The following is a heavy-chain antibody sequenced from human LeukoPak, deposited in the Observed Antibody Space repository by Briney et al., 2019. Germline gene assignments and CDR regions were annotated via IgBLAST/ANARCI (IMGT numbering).Heavy chain of an antibody. CDR3: AGTRRYCSGGSCYNGFDP. CDR2: IYMSGNT. J-gene: IGHJ5*02. Sequence: SETLSLTCTVSGGSISSDIYYWSWIRQPAGKGLQWIVRIYMSGNTNYNLSLKSRLTISVDTSKNQFSLKLSSVTAADTAVYYCAGTRRYCSGGSCYNGFDPWGQGTLVTVSS. D-gene: IGHD2-15*01. V-gene: IGHV4-61*02. CDR1: GGSISSDIYY.